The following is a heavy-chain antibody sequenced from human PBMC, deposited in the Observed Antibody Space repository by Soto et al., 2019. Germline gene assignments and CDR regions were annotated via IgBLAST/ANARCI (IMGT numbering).Heavy chain of an antibody. CDR2: ISYDGSNK. J-gene: IGHJ4*02. CDR1: GFTFSSYG. CDR3: AKDITYYYDSSGSTSRPIDY. D-gene: IGHD3-22*01. V-gene: IGHV3-30*18. Sequence: PGGSLRLSCAASGFTFSSYGMHWVRQAPGKGLEWVAVISYDGSNKYYADSVKGRFTISRDNSKNTLYLQMNSLRAEDTAVYYCAKDITYYYDSSGSTSRPIDYWGQGTLVTVSS.